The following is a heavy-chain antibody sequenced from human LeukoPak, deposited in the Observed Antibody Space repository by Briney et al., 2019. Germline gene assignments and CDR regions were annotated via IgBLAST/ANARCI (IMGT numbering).Heavy chain of an antibody. V-gene: IGHV3-7*01. Sequence: GGSLRLSCAASGGTFSSNWRSWVRQAPGKGLEWVANIKEDGSQKQYVDSVKGRFTISRDNAMNSLYLQVNRLRAEDTAVYYCASGNFFDYWGQGTLVTVSA. CDR2: IKEDGSQK. J-gene: IGHJ4*02. CDR3: ASGNFFDY. CDR1: GGTFSSNW.